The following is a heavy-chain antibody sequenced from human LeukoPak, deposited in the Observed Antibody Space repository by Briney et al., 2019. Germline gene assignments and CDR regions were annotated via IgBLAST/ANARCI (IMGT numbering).Heavy chain of an antibody. Sequence: GESLKISCKGSGYRFTNYWIGWVRQMPGKGLEWMGIINPGDSDTRYSPSLQGRVTISADKSISTAYLHWSSLKASDTAMYYCARRVLSRGYPDPNWFDPWGQGTLVTVSS. D-gene: IGHD2/OR15-2a*01. CDR1: GYRFTNYW. V-gene: IGHV5-51*01. CDR2: INPGDSDT. J-gene: IGHJ5*02. CDR3: ARRVLSRGYPDPNWFDP.